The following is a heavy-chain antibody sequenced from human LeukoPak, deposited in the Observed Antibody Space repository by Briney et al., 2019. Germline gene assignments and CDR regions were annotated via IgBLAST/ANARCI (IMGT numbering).Heavy chain of an antibody. CDR3: VRDRTVSTILDY. D-gene: IGHD5/OR15-5a*01. CDR2: IKTDGSAM. J-gene: IGHJ4*02. CDR1: GFTFNDYW. Sequence: GGSLRLSCVGSGFTFNDYWIHWVRQAPGKGLVWVSAIKTDGSAMQYADSVKGRFAISRDNAKNTVYLQMHSLRDEDTAVYYCVRDRTVSTILDYWGQGTLVTVSS. V-gene: IGHV3-74*03.